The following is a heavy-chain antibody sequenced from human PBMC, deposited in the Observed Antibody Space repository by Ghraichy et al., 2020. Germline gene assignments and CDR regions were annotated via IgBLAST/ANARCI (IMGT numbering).Heavy chain of an antibody. D-gene: IGHD2-21*02. CDR2: IYSGGST. Sequence: GESLNISCAASGFTVSSNYMSWVRQAPGKGLEWVSVIYSGGSTYYADSVKGRFTISRDNSKNTLYLQMNSLRAEDTAVYYYARAAYCGGDCYSENWGQGTLVTVSS. V-gene: IGHV3-53*01. CDR1: GFTVSSNY. CDR3: ARAAYCGGDCYSEN. J-gene: IGHJ4*02.